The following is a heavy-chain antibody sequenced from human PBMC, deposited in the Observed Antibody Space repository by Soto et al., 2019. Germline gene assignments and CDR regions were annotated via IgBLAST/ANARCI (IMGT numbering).Heavy chain of an antibody. V-gene: IGHV6-1*01. Sequence: SQTLSLTCAISGDSVSSNSAAWNCIRQSPSRGLEWLGRTYYRSKWYNDYAVSVKSRITINPDTSKNQFSLQLNSVTPEDTAVYYCAKEGFQSDWGLFDYWGQGTLVTVSS. CDR2: TYYRSKWYN. CDR1: GDSVSSNSAA. D-gene: IGHD7-27*01. J-gene: IGHJ4*02. CDR3: AKEGFQSDWGLFDY.